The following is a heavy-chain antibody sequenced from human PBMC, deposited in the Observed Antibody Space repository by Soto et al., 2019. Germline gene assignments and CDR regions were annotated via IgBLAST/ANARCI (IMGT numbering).Heavy chain of an antibody. Sequence: EVQLVESGGGLVKPGGSLRLSCAASGFTFSTYSMNWVRQAPGKGLEWVASISSSSSSIYYADSVKGRFTIARDNAKNSLYLQMNSLRAEDTAVYDCARVVDYCDPYYYYGMDVWGQGTTVTVSS. J-gene: IGHJ6*02. D-gene: IGHD3-22*01. V-gene: IGHV3-21*01. CDR2: ISSSSSSI. CDR3: ARVVDYCDPYYYYGMDV. CDR1: GFTFSTYS.